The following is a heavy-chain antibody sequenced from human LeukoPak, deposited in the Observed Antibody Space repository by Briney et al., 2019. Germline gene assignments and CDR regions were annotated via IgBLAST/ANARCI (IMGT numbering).Heavy chain of an antibody. D-gene: IGHD6-19*01. V-gene: IGHV3-20*04. CDR1: EFSFDAFA. CDR3: AKAKRPWQWLGGFDP. Sequence: AGGSLRLSCAAYEFSFDAFAMTWVRQVPGRGLEWVSSINDNGDMTDYADSVKGRFTISRDNAKKYVFLEINSLRSEDTAIYFCAKAKRPWQWLGGFDPWGQGTLVIVSS. J-gene: IGHJ5*02. CDR2: INDNGDMT.